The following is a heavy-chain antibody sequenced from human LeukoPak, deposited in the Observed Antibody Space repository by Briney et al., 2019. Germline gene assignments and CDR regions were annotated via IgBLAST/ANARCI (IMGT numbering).Heavy chain of an antibody. Sequence: PGGSLRLSCAASGFTFSSYAMHWVRQAPGKGLEWVAVIAYEGSNKYYADSVKGRVTISRDNSKNTLYLQMSSLRAEDTAVYYCARELERLFDYWGQGTLVTVSS. V-gene: IGHV3-30-3*01. CDR2: IAYEGSNK. J-gene: IGHJ4*02. CDR3: ARELERLFDY. D-gene: IGHD1-1*01. CDR1: GFTFSSYA.